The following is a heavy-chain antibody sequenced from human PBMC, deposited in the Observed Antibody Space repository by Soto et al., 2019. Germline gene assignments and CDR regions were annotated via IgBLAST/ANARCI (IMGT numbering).Heavy chain of an antibody. CDR3: AGSNYDFWSGYQYYFDY. V-gene: IGHV1-69*13. Sequence: SVKVSCKASGGTFSSYAISWVRQAPGQGLEWMGGIIPIFGTANYAQKFQGRVTITADESTSTAYMELSSLRSEDTAVYYCAGSNYDFWSGYQYYFDYWGQGTLVTVS. D-gene: IGHD3-3*01. CDR1: GGTFSSYA. J-gene: IGHJ4*02. CDR2: IIPIFGTA.